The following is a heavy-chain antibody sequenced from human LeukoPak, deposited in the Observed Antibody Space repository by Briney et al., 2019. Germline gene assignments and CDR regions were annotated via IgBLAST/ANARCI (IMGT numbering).Heavy chain of an antibody. Sequence: ASVKVSRKASGYTFTSYAIAWVRQAPGRGLEWMGWISAYNGATNYAQKFRGRVTMTTDTSTKTGYMQMRSLTSDETAVYFCARDQLRYYGSNNYYSDMDFWGQGTTVTVSS. CDR1: GYTFTSYA. V-gene: IGHV1-18*01. CDR3: ARDQLRYYGSNNYYSDMDF. J-gene: IGHJ6*02. D-gene: IGHD3-10*01. CDR2: ISAYNGAT.